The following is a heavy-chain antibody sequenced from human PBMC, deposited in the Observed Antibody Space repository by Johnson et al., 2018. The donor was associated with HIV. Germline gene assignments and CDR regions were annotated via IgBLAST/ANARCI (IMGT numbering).Heavy chain of an antibody. V-gene: IGHV3-30*18. CDR1: GFIFSSYG. Sequence: QVQLMESGGGVVQPGRSLRLSCAASGFIFSSYGIHWVRQGPGKGLEWVALISGDGNNKYYADSVQGRFSISRDNSKNTLYLQMNSLRAEDTAVYYCAKDLGESDKEGWPSDYDDYGRDCTGQGPRAVVGVFDIWGQGTMVTVSS. D-gene: IGHD3-3*01. CDR2: ISGDGNNK. J-gene: IGHJ3*02. CDR3: AKDLGESDKEGWPSDYDDYGRDCTGQGPRAVVGVFDI.